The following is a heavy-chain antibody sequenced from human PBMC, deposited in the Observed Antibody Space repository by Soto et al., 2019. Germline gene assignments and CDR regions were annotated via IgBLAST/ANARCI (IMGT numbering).Heavy chain of an antibody. CDR2: INPNSGGT. CDR3: ARDVVRPQNYYYYYMDF. CDR1: GYTFTGYY. D-gene: IGHD2-15*01. Sequence: ASVKVSCKASGYTFTGYYMHWVRQAPGQGLEWMGWINPNSGGTNYAQKFQGWVTMTRDTSISTAYMELSRLRSDDTAVYYCARDVVRPQNYYYYYMDFRGKGTTVNVSS. J-gene: IGHJ6*03. V-gene: IGHV1-2*04.